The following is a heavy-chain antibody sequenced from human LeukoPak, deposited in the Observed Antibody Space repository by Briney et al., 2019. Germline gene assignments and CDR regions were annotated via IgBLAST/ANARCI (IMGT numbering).Heavy chain of an antibody. CDR1: GFTFSSYG. Sequence: GRSLRLSCAASGFTFSSYGMHWVRQAPGKGLEWVAVISYDGSNKYYADSVKGRFTITRDISKNTLYLQMNSLRAEDTAVYYCAKDGQQLVLPQPPRLEHTLDYWGQGTLVTVSS. CDR2: ISYDGSNK. J-gene: IGHJ4*02. CDR3: AKDGQQLVLPQPPRLEHTLDY. D-gene: IGHD6-13*01. V-gene: IGHV3-30*18.